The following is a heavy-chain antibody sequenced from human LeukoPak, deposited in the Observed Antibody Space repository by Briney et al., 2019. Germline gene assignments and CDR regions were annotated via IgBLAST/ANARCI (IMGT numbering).Heavy chain of an antibody. Sequence: ASVKVSCKASGYTFTSYYMHWVRQAPGQGLEWMGIINPSGGSTSYAQKFQGRVTMTRDTSTSTVYMELSSLRSEDTAVYYCARDEGKVVVVPAFPDYWGQGTPVTVSS. D-gene: IGHD2-2*01. V-gene: IGHV1-46*03. CDR3: ARDEGKVVVVPAFPDY. CDR1: GYTFTSYY. CDR2: INPSGGST. J-gene: IGHJ4*02.